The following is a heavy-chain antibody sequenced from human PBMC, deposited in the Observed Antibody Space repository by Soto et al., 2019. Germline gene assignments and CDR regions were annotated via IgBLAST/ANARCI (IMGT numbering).Heavy chain of an antibody. CDR1: DYSIRTGYY. CDR3: AREGPPKWGFGFDS. V-gene: IGHV4-38-2*02. J-gene: IGHJ4*02. Sequence: SSETLSLTCGVSDYSIRTGYYWAWIRQSPTKGLEWIGSISHSGGSSYNPSLESRATISLDTSKNQFFLTMTSVTAADTAIYYCAREGPPKWGFGFDSWAQGRLVTVYS. D-gene: IGHD7-27*01. CDR2: ISHSGGS.